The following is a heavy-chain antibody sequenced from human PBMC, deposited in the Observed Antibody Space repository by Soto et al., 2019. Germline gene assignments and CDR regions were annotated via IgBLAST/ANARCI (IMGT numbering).Heavy chain of an antibody. CDR1: GFTFSSIA. V-gene: IGHV3-23*01. CDR2: IGGSGGNT. D-gene: IGHD3-22*01. J-gene: IGHJ3*02. Sequence: VGSLRLSCAASGFTFSSIAMSWVRQAPGKGLEWVSAIGGSGGNTYYADSVKGRFTISRDNSKNTLYLQMNSLRAEDTAVYYCEKGPDHDDSVRYYSNCFDSWGQGKMVTVSS. CDR3: EKGPDHDDSVRYYSNCFDS.